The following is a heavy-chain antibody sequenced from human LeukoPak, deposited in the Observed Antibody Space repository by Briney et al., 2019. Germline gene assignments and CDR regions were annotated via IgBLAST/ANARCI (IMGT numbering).Heavy chain of an antibody. CDR2: MNPNSGNT. CDR1: GHTFIRCD. J-gene: IGHJ4*02. V-gene: IGHV1-8*01. D-gene: IGHD3-10*01. Sequence: GASAKGSCKAPGHTFIRCDINWVRQATGQGLEWVGWMNPNSGNTGYAQKFQGRVTMTRNTSISTAYMDLSSLRSEDTAVYYCVGRCSQSDRYSDYWGQGTLVTVSS. CDR3: VGRCSQSDRYSDY.